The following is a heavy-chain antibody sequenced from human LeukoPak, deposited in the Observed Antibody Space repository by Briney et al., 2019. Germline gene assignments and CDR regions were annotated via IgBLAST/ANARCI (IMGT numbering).Heavy chain of an antibody. J-gene: IGHJ4*02. CDR1: GYTFTSYY. CDR3: ASTPPGSYGYGDFDY. CDR2: INPSGGST. V-gene: IGHV1-46*01. D-gene: IGHD5-18*01. Sequence: EASVKVSCKASGYTFTSYYMHWVRQAPGQGLEWMGIINPSGGSTSYAQKFQGRVTMTRDTSTSTVYMELSSLRYEDTAVYYCASTPPGSYGYGDFDYWGQGTLVTVSS.